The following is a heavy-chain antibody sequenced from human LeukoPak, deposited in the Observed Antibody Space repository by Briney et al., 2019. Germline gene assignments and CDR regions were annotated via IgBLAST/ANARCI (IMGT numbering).Heavy chain of an antibody. D-gene: IGHD3-10*01. Sequence: ASVKVSCKASGYTFTSYGISWVRQAPGQGLEWMGWISAYNGNTNYAQKLQGRVTMTTDTSTSTAYMELRSLRSDDTAVYYCARSGERYYYHYYGMDVWGQGTTVTVSS. J-gene: IGHJ6*02. CDR2: ISAYNGNT. CDR3: ARSGERYYYHYYGMDV. V-gene: IGHV1-18*01. CDR1: GYTFTSYG.